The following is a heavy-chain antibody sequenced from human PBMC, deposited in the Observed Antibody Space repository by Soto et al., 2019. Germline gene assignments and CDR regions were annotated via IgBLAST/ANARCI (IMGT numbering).Heavy chain of an antibody. J-gene: IGHJ4*02. CDR1: GGSVSSTNHY. CDR3: ARHGYYYDSTGYYYFV. Sequence: PSGTLSLTCAVSGGSVSSTNHYWGWIRQPPGKGLEWIGDIYYSGMTRYNPSLKSRVTISVDTSKDQFSLKLTSVTAADTAVYYCARHGYYYDSTGYYYFVWGQGTQVT. CDR2: IYYSGMT. D-gene: IGHD3-22*01. V-gene: IGHV4-39*01.